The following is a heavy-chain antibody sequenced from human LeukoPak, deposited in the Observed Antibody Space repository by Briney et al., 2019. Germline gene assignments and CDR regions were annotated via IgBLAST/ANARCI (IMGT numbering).Heavy chain of an antibody. CDR1: GCTFSDYY. D-gene: IGHD1-1*01. CDR2: ISSTSSTI. V-gene: IGHV3-11*01. J-gene: IGHJ4*02. Sequence: SGGSLRLSCAASGCTFSDYYMSWIRQAPGEGLELVSYISSTSSTIFYADSVKGQFTISRDNAKNSLYLQMNSLRTEDTALYFCARLWNYDYWGQGTLVTVSS. CDR3: ARLWNYDY.